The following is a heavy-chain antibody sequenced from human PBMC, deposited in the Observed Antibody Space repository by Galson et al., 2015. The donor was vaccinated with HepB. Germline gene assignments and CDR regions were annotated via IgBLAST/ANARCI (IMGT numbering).Heavy chain of an antibody. J-gene: IGHJ1*01. CDR3: AKEGLQWXXR. V-gene: IGHV3-23*01. CDR2: VTGNGGYT. CDR1: XXXFSTYX. Sequence: RLXXAGTXXXFSTYXXXWVRXAPGKGLEXXXVVTGNGGYTAYTESMKGRFTISRDNSKHTLYLQMTSLRADDTAXHYCAKEGLQWXXRWGLXXLV. D-gene: IGHD6-19*01.